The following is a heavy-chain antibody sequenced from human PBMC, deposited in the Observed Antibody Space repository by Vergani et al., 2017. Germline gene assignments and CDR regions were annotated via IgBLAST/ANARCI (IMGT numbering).Heavy chain of an antibody. CDR1: GASVSRGTYY. V-gene: IGHV4-61*02. D-gene: IGHD3-9*01. Sequence: QVQLQESGPGLLKPSQTLSLTCTVSGASVSRGTYYWTWIRQPAGKKLEWIVRMYTSGHTIYNPSLESRVTMSVDTSKTQFSLQLSSVTAADTAVYYCARRSGIVYDIFSGTQYFFDFWGQGTLVTVSS. J-gene: IGHJ4*02. CDR3: ARRSGIVYDIFSGTQYFFDF. CDR2: MYTSGHT.